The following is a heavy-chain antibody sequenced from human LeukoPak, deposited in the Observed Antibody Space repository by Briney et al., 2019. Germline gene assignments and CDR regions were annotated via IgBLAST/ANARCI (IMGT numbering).Heavy chain of an antibody. Sequence: GGSLRLSCAASGFTFSSYNMNWVRQAPGKGLEWVSSISSSSGYIYYADSVMGRFTISRDNAKNSLYLQMNSLRAEDMALYYCAKATGEYYYDSSGCFDYWGQGTLVTVSS. D-gene: IGHD3-22*01. J-gene: IGHJ4*02. CDR1: GFTFSSYN. V-gene: IGHV3-21*04. CDR3: AKATGEYYYDSSGCFDY. CDR2: ISSSSGYI.